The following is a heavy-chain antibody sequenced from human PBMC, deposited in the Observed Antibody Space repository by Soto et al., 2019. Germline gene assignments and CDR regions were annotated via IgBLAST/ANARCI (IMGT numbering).Heavy chain of an antibody. Sequence: QVQLQQWGAGLLKPSETLSLTCAVYGGSFSGYHYTWIRQPPGKGLEWIGEVHHDGGINYNPSLASRATISADASKNQFSLRLRSATAADMAVYYCSRGYGEQWPTSDYWGQGTLVTVSS. V-gene: IGHV4-34*02. J-gene: IGHJ4*02. CDR3: SRGYGEQWPTSDY. D-gene: IGHD6-19*01. CDR1: GGSFSGYH. CDR2: VHHDGGI.